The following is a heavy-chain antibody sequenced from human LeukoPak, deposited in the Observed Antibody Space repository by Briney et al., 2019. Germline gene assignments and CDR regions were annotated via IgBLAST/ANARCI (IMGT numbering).Heavy chain of an antibody. D-gene: IGHD3-10*01. CDR2: IRYDGSNK. J-gene: IGHJ6*03. CDR1: GFTFSSYG. V-gene: IGHV3-30*02. CDR3: AKVFRRPNGSGEHYMDV. Sequence: PGGSLRLSCAASGFTFSSYGMHWVRQAPGKGLEWVAFIRYDGSNKYYADSVKGRFTISRDNSKNTLYLQMNSLRAEDTAVYYCAKVFRRPNGSGEHYMDVWGKGTTVTVSS.